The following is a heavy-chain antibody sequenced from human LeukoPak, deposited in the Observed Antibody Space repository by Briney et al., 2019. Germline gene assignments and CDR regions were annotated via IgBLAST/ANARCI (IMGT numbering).Heavy chain of an antibody. CDR1: GGSISSSSYY. J-gene: IGHJ4*02. CDR3: ARGVARSSKFHFSYYFDY. V-gene: IGHV4-39*07. Sequence: SETLSLTCTVSGGSISSSSYYWGWIRQPPGKGLEWIGSIYHSGSTYYNPSLKSRDTISVDTSKNQFSLKLSSVTAADTAVYYCARGVARSSKFHFSYYFDYWGQGTLVTVSS. CDR2: IYHSGST. D-gene: IGHD6-6*01.